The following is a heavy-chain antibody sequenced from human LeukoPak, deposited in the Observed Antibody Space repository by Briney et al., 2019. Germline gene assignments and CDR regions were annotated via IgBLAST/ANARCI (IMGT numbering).Heavy chain of an antibody. CDR1: GGSISSYY. CDR3: AREAIGVLWFGELSPLYYFDY. V-gene: IGHV4-4*07. D-gene: IGHD3-10*01. CDR2: IFTSGST. Sequence: SETLSLTCTVSGGSISSYYWSWIRQPAGKGLEWIGRIFTSGSTNYNPSLKSRVTMSVDTSKNQFSLKLSSVTAADTAVYYCAREAIGVLWFGELSPLYYFDYWGQGTLVTVSS. J-gene: IGHJ4*02.